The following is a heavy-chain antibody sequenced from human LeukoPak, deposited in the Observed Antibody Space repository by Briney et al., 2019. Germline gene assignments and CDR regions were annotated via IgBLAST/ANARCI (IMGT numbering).Heavy chain of an antibody. CDR1: GYTFTGYY. Sequence: ASVKVSCKASGYTFTGYYMHWVRQAPGQGLEWMGGIIPIFGTANYAQKFQGRVTITADESTSTAYMELSSLRSEDTAVYYCAIKAVAGTPRAYYYYYYMDVWGKGTTVTVSS. CDR2: IIPIFGTA. V-gene: IGHV1-69*13. D-gene: IGHD6-19*01. CDR3: AIKAVAGTPRAYYYYYYMDV. J-gene: IGHJ6*03.